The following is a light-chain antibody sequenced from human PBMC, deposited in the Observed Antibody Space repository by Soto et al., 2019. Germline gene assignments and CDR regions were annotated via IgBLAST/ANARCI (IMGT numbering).Light chain of an antibody. Sequence: QSALTQPASVSGPPGQSITISCTGTSSDVGGYNYVSWYQQYPGKAPKLMIYDVSNRPSGVSNRFSGSKSGNTASLTIPGLQAEDESDYYCSSYTGSSTYVFGTGTKVTVL. V-gene: IGLV2-14*01. CDR3: SSYTGSSTYV. CDR1: SSDVGGYNY. CDR2: DVS. J-gene: IGLJ1*01.